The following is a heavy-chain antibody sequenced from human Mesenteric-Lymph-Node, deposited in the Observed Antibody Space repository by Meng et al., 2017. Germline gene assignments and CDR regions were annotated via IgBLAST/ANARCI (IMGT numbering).Heavy chain of an antibody. Sequence: GESLKISCAASGFIFSTDWMSWVRQAPGRGLEWVSNMNQDGSEGYYVDSVRGRFTISRDNAKNSLYLQMNSLRAEDTAVYYCTTDRTNLFDSWGQGTLVTVSS. CDR2: MNQDGSEG. D-gene: IGHD3/OR15-3a*01. J-gene: IGHJ5*01. CDR1: GFIFSTDW. CDR3: TTDRTNLFDS. V-gene: IGHV3-7*01.